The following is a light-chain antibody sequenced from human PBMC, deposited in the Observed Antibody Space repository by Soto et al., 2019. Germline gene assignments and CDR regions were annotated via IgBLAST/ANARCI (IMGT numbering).Light chain of an antibody. Sequence: EIVMTQSPATLSVSPGERATLSCRASQSVSVNLAWYQQKPGQPPRLLIYGASTRATGIPARCSGSGSGTKFTLTINSLQSEDFAVYYCQQDNNWPPLTFGGGTKVEIK. CDR1: QSVSVN. CDR3: QQDNNWPPLT. CDR2: GAS. J-gene: IGKJ4*01. V-gene: IGKV3-15*01.